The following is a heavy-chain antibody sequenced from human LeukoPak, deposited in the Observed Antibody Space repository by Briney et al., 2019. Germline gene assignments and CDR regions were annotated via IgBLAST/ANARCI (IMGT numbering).Heavy chain of an antibody. CDR3: AKSGYNRFDY. Sequence: GGSLRLSCAASGFSFSVYWMHWVRQAPGKGLEWVSGFSVSGGITFYADSVRGRFTISRDNSKNTLYLQMSSLRAEDTAVYYCAKSGYNRFDYWGQGILVTVSS. CDR2: FSVSGGIT. CDR1: GFSFSVYW. J-gene: IGHJ4*02. D-gene: IGHD5-24*01. V-gene: IGHV3-23*01.